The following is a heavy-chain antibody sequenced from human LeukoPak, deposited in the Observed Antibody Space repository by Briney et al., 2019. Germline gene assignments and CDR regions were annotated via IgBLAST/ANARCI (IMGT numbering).Heavy chain of an antibody. Sequence: GRSLRLSCAASGFTLSSYGMHWVRQAPGKGLEWVAVISYDGSNKYYADSVKGRFTISRDNSKNTLYLQMNSLRAEDTAVYYCAKDLGSSWPSFDYWGQGTLVTVSS. CDR2: ISYDGSNK. V-gene: IGHV3-30*18. J-gene: IGHJ4*02. CDR1: GFTLSSYG. CDR3: AKDLGSSWPSFDY. D-gene: IGHD6-13*01.